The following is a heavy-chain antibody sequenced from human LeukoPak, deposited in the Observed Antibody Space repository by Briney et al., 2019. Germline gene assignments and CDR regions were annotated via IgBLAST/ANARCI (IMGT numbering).Heavy chain of an antibody. Sequence: GRSLRLSCAASGFTFSSYGMHWVRQAPGKGLEWVSYISSSGSTIYYADSVKGRFTISRDNAKNSLYLQTNSLRAEDTAVYYCAELGITMIGGVWGKGTTVTISS. CDR1: GFTFSSYG. J-gene: IGHJ6*04. CDR3: AELGITMIGGV. D-gene: IGHD3-10*02. V-gene: IGHV3-48*04. CDR2: ISSSGSTI.